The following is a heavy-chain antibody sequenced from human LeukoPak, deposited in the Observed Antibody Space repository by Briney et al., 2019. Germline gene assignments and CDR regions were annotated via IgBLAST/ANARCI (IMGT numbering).Heavy chain of an antibody. J-gene: IGHJ6*03. D-gene: IGHD2/OR15-2a*01. CDR3: TGGSDKVLSREYYYYMDV. CDR1: GFTTHYW. Sequence: GFLRLSCTASGFTTHYWLNWVRQSPGKGLEWVANIDRDGRVQHYVDSVEGRFTISRDSAKNSLALQMHSLRAEDTAVYYCTGGSDKVLSREYYYYMDVWGTGTTVTVSS. CDR2: IDRDGRVQ. V-gene: IGHV3-7*01.